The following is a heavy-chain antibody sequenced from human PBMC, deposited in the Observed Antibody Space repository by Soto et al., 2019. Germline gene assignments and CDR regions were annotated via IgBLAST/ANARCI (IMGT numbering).Heavy chain of an antibody. CDR2: IYTSGST. CDR3: AREKPYSPPTWIASAAEGTHYYYGMDV. D-gene: IGHD6-13*01. Sequence: PSETLSLTCTVSGGSISSYYWSWIRQPAGKGLEWIGRIYTSGSTNYNPPLKSRVTMSVDTSKNQFSLKLSSVTAADTAVYYCAREKPYSPPTWIASAAEGTHYYYGMDVWGQVTTFT. V-gene: IGHV4-4*07. CDR1: GGSISSYY. J-gene: IGHJ6*02.